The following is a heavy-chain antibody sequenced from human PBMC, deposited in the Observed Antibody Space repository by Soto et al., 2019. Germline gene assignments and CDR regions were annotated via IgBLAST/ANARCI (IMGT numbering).Heavy chain of an antibody. J-gene: IGHJ4*02. CDR2: ISYDGGLQ. CDR1: GFTFTSYG. D-gene: IGHD5-18*01. V-gene: IGHV3-30*03. Sequence: QAHLVESGGGVVQPGRSLRLSCAASGFTFTSYGMHWVRQAPGTRLEWVAVISYDGGLQHYADSVKGRFTISRDNSKNMVLLQMNSLRAEDTAVSYCVSDRGYGHASVPYSWGQGTLVSVSS. CDR3: VSDRGYGHASVPYS.